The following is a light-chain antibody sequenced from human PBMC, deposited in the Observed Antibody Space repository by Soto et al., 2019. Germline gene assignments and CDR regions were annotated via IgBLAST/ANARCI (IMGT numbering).Light chain of an antibody. CDR2: DVT. Sequence: QSALTQPASVSGSPGQSITISCIGTSSDVGGSDFVSWYQQHPGQAPKLMIYDVTNRPSGVSNRFSGSKSGNTASLTISGLQAEDEADYYCSSFTTTITYVFGTGTKLTVL. CDR3: SSFTTTITYV. V-gene: IGLV2-14*01. J-gene: IGLJ1*01. CDR1: SSDVGGSDF.